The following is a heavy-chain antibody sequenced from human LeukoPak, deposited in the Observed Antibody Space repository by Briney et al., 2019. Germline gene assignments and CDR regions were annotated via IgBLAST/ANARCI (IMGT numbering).Heavy chain of an antibody. CDR2: INPNSGGT. J-gene: IGHJ6*03. Sequence: ASVTVSCKASGYTFTGYYMHWVRQAPGQGLEWMGWINPNSGGTNYAQKFQGRVTMTRDTSISTAYMELSRLRSDDTAVYYCARTGRIAAAGIHYYYYMDVWGKGTTVTVSS. V-gene: IGHV1-2*02. CDR1: GYTFTGYY. CDR3: ARTGRIAAAGIHYYYYMDV. D-gene: IGHD6-13*01.